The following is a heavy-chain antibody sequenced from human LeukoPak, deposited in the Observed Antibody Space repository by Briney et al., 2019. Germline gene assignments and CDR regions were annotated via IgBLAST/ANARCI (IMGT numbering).Heavy chain of an antibody. CDR3: ATYRQVMLPFEA. J-gene: IGHJ5*02. V-gene: IGHV3-23*01. CDR1: GFTFSDCA. CDR2: TFQGGGEI. D-gene: IGHD5-18*01. Sequence: PGGSLRLSCAASGFTFSDCAMIWVRQPPGKGLEWVSSTFQGGGEIHYADSVRGRFTISRDNSRSTLFLQMNSLRGEDTAIYYCATYRQVMLPFEAWGQGTLVTVST.